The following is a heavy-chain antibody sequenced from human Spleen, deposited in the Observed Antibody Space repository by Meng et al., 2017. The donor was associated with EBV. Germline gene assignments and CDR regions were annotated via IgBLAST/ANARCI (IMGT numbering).Heavy chain of an antibody. Sequence: GLGPGVAQPSTTLSLTCDVSVGSISSGGYYWSWIRRPPGKGLEWIGYINYRGNTYDNPSLRSRAALSVDTSKNQFSLKLSSVTAADTAVYYCARGAAKWFDPWGPGTLVTVSS. V-gene: IGHV4-30-4*01. CDR1: VGSISSGGYY. CDR2: INYRGNT. CDR3: ARGAAKWFDP. J-gene: IGHJ5*02. D-gene: IGHD6-25*01.